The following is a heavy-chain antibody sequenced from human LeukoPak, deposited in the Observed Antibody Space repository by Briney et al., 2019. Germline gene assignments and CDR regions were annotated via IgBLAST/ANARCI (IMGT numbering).Heavy chain of an antibody. D-gene: IGHD5-18*01. J-gene: IGHJ4*02. CDR2: ISYDGSNK. CDR1: GFTFSSNA. CDR3: ARARIRGKYYFDY. V-gene: IGHV3-30*04. Sequence: SGGSLRLSCAASGFTFSSNAMHWVRQAPGKGLEWVAVISYDGSNKYYADSVKGRFTISRDNSKNTLYLQMNSLRAEDTAVYYCARARIRGKYYFDYWGQGTLVTVSS.